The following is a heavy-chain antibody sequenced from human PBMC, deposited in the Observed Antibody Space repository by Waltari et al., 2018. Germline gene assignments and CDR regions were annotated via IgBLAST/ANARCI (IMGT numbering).Heavy chain of an antibody. CDR1: GFTFSSYW. V-gene: IGHV3-7*04. D-gene: IGHD2-2*01. CDR2: IKQDGSEK. Sequence: EVQLVESGGGLVQPGGSLRLSCAASGFTFSSYWMSWVRQAPGKGLEWVANIKQDGSEKYYVDSVKGRFTISRDNAKNSLYLQMNSLRAEDTAVYYCARVAVPAAMRGRYYYYMDVWGKGTTVTVSS. CDR3: ARVAVPAAMRGRYYYYMDV. J-gene: IGHJ6*03.